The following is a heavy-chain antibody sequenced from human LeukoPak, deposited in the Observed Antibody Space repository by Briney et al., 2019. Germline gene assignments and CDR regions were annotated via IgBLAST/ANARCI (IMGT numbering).Heavy chain of an antibody. CDR2: IYHSGST. CDR1: GGSISSGGYS. V-gene: IGHV4-30-2*01. D-gene: IGHD3-10*01. J-gene: IGHJ3*02. CDR3: ARGFSGAFDI. Sequence: SQTLSLTCAVSGGSISSGGYSWSWIRQPPGKGLEWIGYIYHSGSTYYNPSLKSRVTISVDRSKNQFSLKLSPVTAADTAVYYCARGFSGAFDIWGQGTMVTVSS.